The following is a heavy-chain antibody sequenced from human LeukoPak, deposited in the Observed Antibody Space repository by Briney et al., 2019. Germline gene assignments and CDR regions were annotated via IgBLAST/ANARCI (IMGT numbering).Heavy chain of an antibody. CDR1: GFTFSSYA. CDR2: ISGSGGST. CDR3: AKAQNQQQNRGYSGYDEAGGPIDY. J-gene: IGHJ4*02. V-gene: IGHV3-23*01. D-gene: IGHD5-12*01. Sequence: GGSLRLSCAASGFTFSSYAMSWVRQAPGKGLEWVSAISGSGGSTYYADSVKGRFTISRDNSKNTLYLQMNSLRAEDTAVYYCAKAQNQQQNRGYSGYDEAGGPIDYWGQGTLVTVSS.